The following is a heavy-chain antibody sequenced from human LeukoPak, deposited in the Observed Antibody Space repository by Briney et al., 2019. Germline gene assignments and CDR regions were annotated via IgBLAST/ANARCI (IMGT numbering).Heavy chain of an antibody. CDR1: GFTFNSYW. CDR3: ARLGPASSGWPESFDY. Sequence: GGSLRLSCATSGFTFNSYWMNWVRQAPGKGLEWVANIKRDGSEKYYVDSVKGRFTISRDNAKNSLDLQMNSLRVEDTAVYYCARLGPASSGWPESFDYWGQGTLVTVSS. D-gene: IGHD6-19*01. J-gene: IGHJ4*02. CDR2: IKRDGSEK. V-gene: IGHV3-7*03.